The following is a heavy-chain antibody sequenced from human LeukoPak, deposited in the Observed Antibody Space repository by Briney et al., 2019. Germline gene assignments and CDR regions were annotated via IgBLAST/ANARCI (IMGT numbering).Heavy chain of an antibody. CDR3: ARDLVYYDFWSGYYPYYYGMDV. CDR2: IKQDGSEK. V-gene: IGHV3-7*03. CDR1: AFALSHYW. J-gene: IGHJ6*02. Sequence: GGSLRLSCEASAFALSHYWMSWVRQTPGKRLEWVANIKQDGSEKYYVDSVKGRFTISRDNAKNSLYLQMNSLRAEDTAVYYCARDLVYYDFWSGYYPYYYGMDVWGQGTTVTVSS. D-gene: IGHD3-3*01.